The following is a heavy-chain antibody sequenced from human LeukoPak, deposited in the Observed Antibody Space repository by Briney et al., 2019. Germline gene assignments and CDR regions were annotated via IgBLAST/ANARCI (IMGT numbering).Heavy chain of an antibody. D-gene: IGHD3-9*01. Sequence: SETLSLTCSVSGGSISSYYWSWIRQPPGKGLEWIGYIYYSGSTNYNPSLKSRVTISVDTSKNQFSLKLSSVTAADTAVYYCAGTILTGYYSTLDYWGQGTLVTVS. CDR1: GGSISSYY. V-gene: IGHV4-59*01. CDR3: AGTILTGYYSTLDY. J-gene: IGHJ4*02. CDR2: IYYSGST.